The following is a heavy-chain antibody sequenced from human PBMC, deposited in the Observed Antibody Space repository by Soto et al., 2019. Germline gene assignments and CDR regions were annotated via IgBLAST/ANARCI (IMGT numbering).Heavy chain of an antibody. D-gene: IGHD2-21*01. Sequence: TLSLTCPVSGGSISSGGYYWSWIRQHPGKVLEWIGYIYYSGSTYYNPSLKSRVTISVDTSKNQFSLKLSSVTAADTAVYYWARDISRVFDYWGQGTLVTVSS. CDR3: ARDISRVFDY. J-gene: IGHJ4*02. V-gene: IGHV4-31*03. CDR1: GGSISSGGYY. CDR2: IYYSGST.